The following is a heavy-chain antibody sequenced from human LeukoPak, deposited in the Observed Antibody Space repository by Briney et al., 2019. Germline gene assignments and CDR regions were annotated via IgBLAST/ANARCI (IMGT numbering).Heavy chain of an antibody. CDR1: GGSISSYY. V-gene: IGHV4-59*01. D-gene: IGHD2-2*01. Sequence: SETLSLTCTVSGGSISSYYWSWIRQPPGKGLDWIGYIYYSGSTNYNPSLKSRVTISVDTSKNQFSLKLSSVTAADTAVNYCASFGVPAALDYYYMDVWGKGTTVTVSS. CDR2: IYYSGST. CDR3: ASFGVPAALDYYYMDV. J-gene: IGHJ6*03.